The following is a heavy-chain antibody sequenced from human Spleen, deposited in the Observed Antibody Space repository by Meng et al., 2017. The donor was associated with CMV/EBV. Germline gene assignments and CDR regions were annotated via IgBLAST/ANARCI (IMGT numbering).Heavy chain of an antibody. J-gene: IGHJ6*02. CDR2: ISSSGSTI. Sequence: GESLKISCAASGFTFSDYYMSWIRQAPGKGLELVSFISSSGSTIYYADSVKGRFTISRDNAKNSLYLQMNSLRAEDTAVYYCARDLTRAAPYYYYGMDVWGQGTTVTVSS. CDR1: GFTFSDYY. CDR3: ARDLTRAAPYYYYGMDV. D-gene: IGHD2-15*01. V-gene: IGHV3-11*04.